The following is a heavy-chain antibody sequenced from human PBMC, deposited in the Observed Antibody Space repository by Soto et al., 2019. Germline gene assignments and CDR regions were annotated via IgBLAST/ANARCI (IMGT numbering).Heavy chain of an antibody. J-gene: IGHJ4*02. CDR2: IYYSGST. D-gene: IGHD3-22*01. CDR3: ARGLYYYDSSGLGPYFDY. V-gene: IGHV4-59*01. CDR1: GGSISSYY. Sequence: SETLSLTCTVSGGSISSYYWSWIRQPPGKGLEGIGYIYYSGSTNYNPSLKSRVTISVDTSKNQFSLKLGSVTAADTAVYYCARGLYYYDSSGLGPYFDYWGQGTLVTVS.